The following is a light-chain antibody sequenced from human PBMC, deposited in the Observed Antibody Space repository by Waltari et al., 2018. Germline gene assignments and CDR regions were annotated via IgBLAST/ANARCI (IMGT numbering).Light chain of an antibody. V-gene: IGLV2-14*03. CDR2: YVN. J-gene: IGLJ3*02. CDR1: RSAVGGYTY. Sequence: QSALPQPASVPGSPGQPIPISCTGPRSAVGGYTYVPWYQQHPGKAPKLIIYYVNERPSGVSDRFSASKSGNTASLTISGLQAEDEADYYCSSYTTSYTWVFGGGTKLTVL. CDR3: SSYTTSYTWV.